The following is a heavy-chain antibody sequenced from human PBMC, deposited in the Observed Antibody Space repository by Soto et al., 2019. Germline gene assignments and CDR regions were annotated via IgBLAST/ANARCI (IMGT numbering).Heavy chain of an antibody. Sequence: PGGTLRLSCAASGFLFEMYWMHWVRQSPGKGLVWISRIYNDGTYSDYADSVRGRFTISRDNVNDTLYLQMNNLRAEDSCLYYCTRGPRPISTGTGAYWGQGTQVTVSS. CDR2: IYNDGTYS. CDR3: TRGPRPISTGTGAY. D-gene: IGHD3-10*01. CDR1: GFLFEMYW. V-gene: IGHV3-74*01. J-gene: IGHJ4*02.